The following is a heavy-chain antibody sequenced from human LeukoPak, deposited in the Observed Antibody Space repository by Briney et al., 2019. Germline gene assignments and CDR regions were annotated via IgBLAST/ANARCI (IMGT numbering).Heavy chain of an antibody. CDR3: ARIAEFRSYFDY. D-gene: IGHD2-21*01. Sequence: GGSLRRSCAASGFTFSSYTMNWVLQAPGEGLEWVSGISWNSGSIGYADSVKGRFTISRDNAKNSLYLQMNSLRAEDTALYYSARIAEFRSYFDYWVQGTLVTVSS. CDR1: GFTFSSYT. J-gene: IGHJ4*02. CDR2: ISWNSGSI. V-gene: IGHV3-9*01.